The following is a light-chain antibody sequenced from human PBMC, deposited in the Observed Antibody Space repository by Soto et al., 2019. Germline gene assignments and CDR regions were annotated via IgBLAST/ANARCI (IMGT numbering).Light chain of an antibody. Sequence: EIVLTQSPGTLSLSPGERATLSCRAIQSVSSNYLAWYQLKPGQAPRLLIYGASSRATGIPDRFSGSGSGTEFTLTISSLQSEDFAVYYCQQYNNWPPITFGQGTKVDIK. J-gene: IGKJ1*01. CDR3: QQYNNWPPIT. CDR2: GAS. CDR1: QSVSSNY. V-gene: IGKV3-20*01.